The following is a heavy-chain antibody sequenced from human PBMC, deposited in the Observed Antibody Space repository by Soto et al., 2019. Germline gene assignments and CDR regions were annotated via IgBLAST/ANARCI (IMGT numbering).Heavy chain of an antibody. V-gene: IGHV3-30-3*01. D-gene: IGHD2-21*02. CDR3: GGVYYGGDSEIDF. CDR2: TSYDGNNR. J-gene: IGHJ4*02. Sequence: GGSLRLSCAVSGFSFSSYFLSWVRQAPGRGLEWVAATSYDGNNRYYADSVKGRFIISRDNSKNTLDLQMETPRPEDTAVYYFGGVYYGGDSEIDFWGQGTPVTVSS. CDR1: GFSFSSYF.